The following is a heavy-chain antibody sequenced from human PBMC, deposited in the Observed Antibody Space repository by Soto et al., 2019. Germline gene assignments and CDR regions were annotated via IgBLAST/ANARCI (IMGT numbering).Heavy chain of an antibody. CDR3: AGFYVVAGAAPLEY. D-gene: IGHD2-15*01. Sequence: PGGSLRLSXAASGVIFSNFGMHWVRQAPGKGLEWVGIIWHDGSNKYYADSVEGRFTISRDNSKNTVYLQMNSLRGEDTGIYYCAGFYVVAGAAPLEYWGQGTLVTVSS. CDR1: GVIFSNFG. V-gene: IGHV3-33*01. J-gene: IGHJ4*02. CDR2: IWHDGSNK.